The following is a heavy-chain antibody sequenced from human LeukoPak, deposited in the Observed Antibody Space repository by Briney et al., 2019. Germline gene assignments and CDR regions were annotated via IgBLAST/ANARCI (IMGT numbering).Heavy chain of an antibody. CDR2: IYTSGST. CDR3: ARDRNPGGFDP. V-gene: IGHV4-61*02. J-gene: IGHJ5*02. Sequence: SETLSLTCTVSGASISSGSYYWSWIRQPAGEGLEWIGRIYTSGSTNYNPSLKSRVTISVDTSKNQFSLKLSSVTAADTAVYYCARDRNPGGFDPWGQGTLVTVSS. CDR1: GASISSGSYY.